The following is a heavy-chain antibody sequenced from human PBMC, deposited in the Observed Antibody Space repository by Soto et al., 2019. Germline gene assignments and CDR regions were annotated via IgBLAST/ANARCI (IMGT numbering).Heavy chain of an antibody. CDR3: AIRASYYDSSGYFDY. J-gene: IGHJ4*02. V-gene: IGHV3-74*01. D-gene: IGHD3-22*01. CDR1: GFTFSSYW. Sequence: EVQLVESGGGLVQPGGSLRLSCAASGFTFSSYWMHWVRQAPGKGLLWVSRINSDGSSTSYADSVKGRFTISRDNAKNTLYLQMNSLRAEDTAVDYCAIRASYYDSSGYFDYWGPGNLVTVSS. CDR2: INSDGSST.